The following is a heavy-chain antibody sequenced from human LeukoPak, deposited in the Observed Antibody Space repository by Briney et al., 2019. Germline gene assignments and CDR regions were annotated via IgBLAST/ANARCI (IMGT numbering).Heavy chain of an antibody. CDR2: ISGSGGST. CDR3: AKDTVAAVAVPY. J-gene: IGHJ4*02. CDR1: GFTFSSYA. D-gene: IGHD6-19*01. V-gene: IGHV3-23*01. Sequence: TGGSLRLSCAASGFTFSSYAMSWVRQAPGKGLEWVSAISGSGGSTYYADSVKGRFTISRDNSKNTLYLQMNSLRAEDTAVYYCAKDTVAAVAVPYWGQGTLVTVSS.